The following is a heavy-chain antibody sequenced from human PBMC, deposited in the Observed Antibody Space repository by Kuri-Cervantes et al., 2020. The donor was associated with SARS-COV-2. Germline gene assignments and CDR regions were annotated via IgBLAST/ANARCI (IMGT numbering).Heavy chain of an antibody. V-gene: IGHV3-30*02. D-gene: IGHD4-11*01. Sequence: SLKISCAASGFTFSSYGMHWVRQAPGKGLEWVAFIRYDGSNKYYADSVKGRFTISRDNSKNTLYLQMDSLRAEDTAVYYCARELLGGLHPFDYWGQGTLVTVSS. CDR3: ARELLGGLHPFDY. CDR1: GFTFSSYG. CDR2: IRYDGSNK. J-gene: IGHJ4*02.